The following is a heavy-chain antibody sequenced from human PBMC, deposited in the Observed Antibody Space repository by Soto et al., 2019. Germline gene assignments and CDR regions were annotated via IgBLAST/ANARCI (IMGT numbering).Heavy chain of an antibody. J-gene: IGHJ6*02. CDR1: GGSVSSGSYY. CDR2: IYYSGST. V-gene: IGHV4-61*01. CDR3: ARKTQNYYCYYGMDV. Sequence: QVQLQESGPGLVKPSETLSLTCTVSGGSVSSGSYYWSWIRQPPGKGLEWIGYIYYSGSTNYNPSLKSRVTISVETSKNQFPLELSSVTAADRAVYYCARKTQNYYCYYGMDVWGQGTTVTVSS.